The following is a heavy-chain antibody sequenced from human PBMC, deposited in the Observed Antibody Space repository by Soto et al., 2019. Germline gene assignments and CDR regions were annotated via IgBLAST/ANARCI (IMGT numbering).Heavy chain of an antibody. Sequence: SETLSLTCTVSGGSVSSGSYYWSWIRQPPGKGLEWIGYIYYSGSTNYNPSLKSRVTISVDTSKNQFSLKLSSVTAADTAVYYCAKYCSGGSCRTGYYGMDVWGQGTTVTVSS. CDR1: GGSVSSGSYY. CDR3: AKYCSGGSCRTGYYGMDV. D-gene: IGHD2-15*01. CDR2: IYYSGST. V-gene: IGHV4-61*01. J-gene: IGHJ6*02.